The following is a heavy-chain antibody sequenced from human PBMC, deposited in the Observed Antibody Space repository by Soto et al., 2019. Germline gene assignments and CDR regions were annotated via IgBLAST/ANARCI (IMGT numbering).Heavy chain of an antibody. V-gene: IGHV4-59*01. D-gene: IGHD3-10*01. Sequence: SETLSLTCTVSGDSISSYYLSWFRQPPGKGLEWIGYIYYSGSTNYNPSLKSRVTISVDTSKNQFSLKLSSVTAADTAVYYCARVWGGAFDIWGQGTMVT. CDR3: ARVWGGAFDI. CDR2: IYYSGST. CDR1: GDSISSYY. J-gene: IGHJ3*02.